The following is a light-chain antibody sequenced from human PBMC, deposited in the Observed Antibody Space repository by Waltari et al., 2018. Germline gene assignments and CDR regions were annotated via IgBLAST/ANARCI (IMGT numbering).Light chain of an antibody. CDR3: AAWDDSLNAWI. CDR2: RND. V-gene: IGLV1-44*01. Sequence: QSLLTQPPSISGAPGQRVTISCSGGSSNIGRNSVNWYEQVPGTAPKLVMFRNDQRPSGVSDRCSGSKSGTSASLAINGLLSADENDYICAAWDDSLNAWIFGGGTRLTVL. CDR1: SSNIGRNS. J-gene: IGLJ3*02.